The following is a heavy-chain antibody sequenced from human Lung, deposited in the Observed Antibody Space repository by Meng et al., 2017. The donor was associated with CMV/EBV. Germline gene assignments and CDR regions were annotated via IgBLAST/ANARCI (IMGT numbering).Heavy chain of an antibody. V-gene: IGHV5-51*01. CDR1: GYRFTSYW. D-gene: IGHD6-13*01. Sequence: GEXXKISCQGSGYRFTSYWIGWVCQMPGKGLEWMGIIYPGDSDTRYSPSFQGQVTISADKSISTAYLQWSSLKASDTAMYYCAGRGYSSTDPYNWFDPWAQGTXVTVSS. J-gene: IGHJ5*02. CDR2: IYPGDSDT. CDR3: AGRGYSSTDPYNWFDP.